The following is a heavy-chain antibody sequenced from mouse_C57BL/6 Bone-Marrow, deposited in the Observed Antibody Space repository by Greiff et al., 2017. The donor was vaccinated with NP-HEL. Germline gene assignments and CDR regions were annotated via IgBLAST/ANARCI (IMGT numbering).Heavy chain of an antibody. D-gene: IGHD1-1*01. J-gene: IGHJ4*01. CDR1: GYTFTSYW. Sequence: EVKLQESGTVLARPGASVKMSCKTSGYTFTSYWMHWVKQRPGQGLEWIGAIYPGNSDTSYNQKFKGKAKLTAVTSASTAYMELSSLTNEDSAVYYCTRGPSYYGSSLNAMDYWGQGTSVTVSS. V-gene: IGHV1-5*01. CDR3: TRGPSYYGSSLNAMDY. CDR2: IYPGNSDT.